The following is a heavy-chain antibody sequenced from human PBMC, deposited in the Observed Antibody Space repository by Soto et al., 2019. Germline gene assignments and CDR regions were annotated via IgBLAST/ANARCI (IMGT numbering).Heavy chain of an antibody. D-gene: IGHD3-3*01. CDR1: GYTFTGYY. CDR3: ARAGVEIPDYYDFWSGYPARSYHYGMDV. V-gene: IGHV1-2*04. CDR2: INPNSGGT. Sequence: ASVKVSCKASGYTFTGYYMHWVRQAPGQGLEWMGWINPNSGGTNYAQKFQGWVTMTRDTSISTAYMELSRLRSDDTAVYYCARAGVEIPDYYDFWSGYPARSYHYGMDVWGQGTTVTVSS. J-gene: IGHJ6*02.